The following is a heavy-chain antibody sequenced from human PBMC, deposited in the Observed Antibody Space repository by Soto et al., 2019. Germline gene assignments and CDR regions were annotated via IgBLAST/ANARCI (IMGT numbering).Heavy chain of an antibody. CDR3: AHSGNYYDSSGYSRPFDY. CDR2: IYWNDDK. V-gene: IGHV2-5*01. J-gene: IGHJ4*02. D-gene: IGHD3-22*01. CDR1: GFSLSTSGVG. Sequence: QITLKESGPTLVKPTQTLTLTCTFSGFSLSTSGVGVGWIHQPPGKALEWLALIYWNDDKRYSPSLKSRLTITKDTSKNQVVLTMTNMDPVDTATYYCAHSGNYYDSSGYSRPFDYWGQGTLVTVSS.